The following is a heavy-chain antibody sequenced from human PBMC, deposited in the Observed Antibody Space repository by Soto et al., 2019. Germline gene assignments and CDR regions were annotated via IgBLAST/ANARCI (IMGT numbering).Heavy chain of an antibody. J-gene: IGHJ4*02. CDR1: GGSISSSSYY. D-gene: IGHD3-10*01. V-gene: IGHV4-39*01. CDR3: ARHNYGSGSTYFDY. Sequence: PSETLSLTCTVSGGSISSSSYYWGWIRQPPGKGLEWIGNIYYSGSTYYNPSLKSRVTISVDTSKNQFSLKLNSMTAADTAVYYCARHNYGSGSTYFDYWGQGTLVTVSS. CDR2: IYYSGST.